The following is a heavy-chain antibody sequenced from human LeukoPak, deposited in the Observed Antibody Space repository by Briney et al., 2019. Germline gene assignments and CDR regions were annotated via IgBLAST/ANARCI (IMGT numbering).Heavy chain of an antibody. J-gene: IGHJ6*03. CDR2: IYYSGST. CDR3: ARIAGYSSSWYEAYYYYYMDV. CDR1: GGSISSYY. Sequence: SETLSLTCTVSGGSISSYYWSWIRQPPGKGLEWIGYIYYSGSTNYNPSLKSRVTISVDTSKNQFSLKLSSVTAADTAVYYCARIAGYSSSWYEAYYYYYMDVWGKGTTVTVSS. D-gene: IGHD6-13*01. V-gene: IGHV4-59*01.